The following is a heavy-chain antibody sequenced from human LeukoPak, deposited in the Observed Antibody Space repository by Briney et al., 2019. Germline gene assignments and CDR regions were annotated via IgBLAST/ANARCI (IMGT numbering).Heavy chain of an antibody. CDR3: ARDRPNYYDFWSGYWAPNYYYMDV. V-gene: IGHV3-48*01. J-gene: IGHJ6*03. CDR2: ISSSSSTI. D-gene: IGHD3-3*01. CDR1: GFTFSSYS. Sequence: GGSLRLSCAASGFTFSSYSMNWVRQAPGKGLEWVSYISSSSSTIYYADSVKGRFTISRDNAKNSLYLQMNSLRAEDTAVYYCARDRPNYYDFWSGYWAPNYYYMDVWGKGTTVTVSS.